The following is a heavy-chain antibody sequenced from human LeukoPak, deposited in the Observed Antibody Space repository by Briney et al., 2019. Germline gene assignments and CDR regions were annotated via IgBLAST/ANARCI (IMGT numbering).Heavy chain of an antibody. Sequence: SETLSLTCTVSGGSISSYYWSWIRQPPGKGLEWIGYIYYSGSTNYNPSLKSRVTISVDTSKNQFSLKLSSVTAADTAVYYCARLRGYSYDQPHIFDYWGQGTLVTVSS. V-gene: IGHV4-59*08. J-gene: IGHJ4*02. D-gene: IGHD5-18*01. CDR1: GGSISSYY. CDR2: IYYSGST. CDR3: ARLRGYSYDQPHIFDY.